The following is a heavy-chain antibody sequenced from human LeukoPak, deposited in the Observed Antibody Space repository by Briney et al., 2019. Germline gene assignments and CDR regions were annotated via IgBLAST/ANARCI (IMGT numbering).Heavy chain of an antibody. CDR1: GFTFSSYG. CDR3: AKVAYSSGYTFDY. V-gene: IGHV3-30*18. D-gene: IGHD6-19*01. CDR2: ISYDGSNK. J-gene: IGHJ4*02. Sequence: PGRSPRLSCAASGFTFSSYGMHWVRQAPGKGLEWVAVISYDGSNKYYADSVKGRFTISRDNSKNTLYLQMNSLRAEDTAVYYCAKVAYSSGYTFDYWGQGTLVTVSS.